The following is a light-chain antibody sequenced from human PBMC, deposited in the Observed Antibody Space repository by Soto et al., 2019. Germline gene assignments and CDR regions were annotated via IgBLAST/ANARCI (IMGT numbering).Light chain of an antibody. J-gene: IGKJ4*01. CDR1: QSVSYN. CDR3: QQYKNWPPLT. V-gene: IGKV3-15*01. CDR2: GAF. Sequence: EIVMTQSPATLSVSPGERATLSCRASQSVSYNLAWYQQKPGQGPRLLIYGAFPRATGIPARFSGSGSGTEFTLTISSLQSEDFGVYYCQQYKNWPPLTFGGGTKVEIK.